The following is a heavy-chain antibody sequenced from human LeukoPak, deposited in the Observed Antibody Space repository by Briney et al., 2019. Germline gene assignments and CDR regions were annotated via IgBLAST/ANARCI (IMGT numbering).Heavy chain of an antibody. J-gene: IGHJ5*02. V-gene: IGHV3-30-3*01. CDR1: GFTFSSYT. CDR2: ISFDGSNK. Sequence: GGSLRLSCAASGFTFSSYTIHWVRQPPGKGLEWVAVISFDGSNKYCADSVKGRFTISRDNSKNTLYLQMNSLRAEDTAVYYCAREELGSSLGFDPWGQGTLVTVSS. CDR3: AREELGSSLGFDP. D-gene: IGHD3-16*01.